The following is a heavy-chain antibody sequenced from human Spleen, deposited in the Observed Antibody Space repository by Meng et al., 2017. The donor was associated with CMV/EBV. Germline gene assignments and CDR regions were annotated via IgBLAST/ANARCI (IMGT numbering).Heavy chain of an antibody. CDR3: AKGGYCSSTSCPPDH. Sequence: GGSLRLSCAASGFTFSSYVMTWVRQAPGKGLEWVSDISGRGNTYYADSVEGRFTISRDNSKDSLYLQMDSLRAEDTAVYYCAKGGYCSSTSCPPDHWGQGTLVTVSS. CDR2: ISGRGNT. D-gene: IGHD2-2*01. J-gene: IGHJ4*02. CDR1: GFTFSSYV. V-gene: IGHV3-23*01.